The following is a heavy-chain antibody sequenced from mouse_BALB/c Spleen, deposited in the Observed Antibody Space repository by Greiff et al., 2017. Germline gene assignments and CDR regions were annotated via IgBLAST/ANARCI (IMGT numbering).Heavy chain of an antibody. V-gene: IGHV2-6-5*01. CDR3: AKHPNYDPPFYAMDY. Sequence: VQLKQSGPGLVAPSQSLSITCTVSGFSLTDYGVSWIRQPPGKGLEWLGVIWGGGSTYYNSALKSRLSISKDNSKSQVFLKMNSLQTDDTAMYYCAKHPNYDPPFYAMDYWGQGTSVTVSS. CDR2: IWGGGST. CDR1: GFSLTDYG. J-gene: IGHJ4*01. D-gene: IGHD2-4*01.